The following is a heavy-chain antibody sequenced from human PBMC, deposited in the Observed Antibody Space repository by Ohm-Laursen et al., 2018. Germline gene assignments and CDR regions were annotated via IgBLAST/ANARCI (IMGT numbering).Heavy chain of an antibody. D-gene: IGHD4-11*01. V-gene: IGHV4-34*01. J-gene: IGHJ6*02. CDR1: GGSFSGYY. CDR3: ARSLTVADYYYGMDV. CDR2: INHSGST. Sequence: SETLSLTCAVYGGSFSGYYWSWIRQPPGKGLEWIGEINHSGSTNYNPSLKSRVTISVDTSKNQFSLKLSSVTAADTAVYYCARSLTVADYYYGMDVWGQGTTVTVSS.